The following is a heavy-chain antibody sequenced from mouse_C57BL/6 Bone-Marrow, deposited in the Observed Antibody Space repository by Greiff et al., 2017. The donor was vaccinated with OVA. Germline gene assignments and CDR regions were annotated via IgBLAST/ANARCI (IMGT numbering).Heavy chain of an antibody. J-gene: IGHJ2*01. D-gene: IGHD2-3*01. CDR1: GYTFTNYW. CDR2: IYPGGGYT. CDR3: ARIYDGYYYFDY. Sequence: VMLVESGAELVRPGTSVKMSCKASGYTFTNYWIGWAKQRPGHGLEWIGDIYPGGGYTNYNEKFKGKATLTADKSSSTAYMQFSSLTSEDSAIYYCARIYDGYYYFDYWGQGTTLTVSS. V-gene: IGHV1-63*01.